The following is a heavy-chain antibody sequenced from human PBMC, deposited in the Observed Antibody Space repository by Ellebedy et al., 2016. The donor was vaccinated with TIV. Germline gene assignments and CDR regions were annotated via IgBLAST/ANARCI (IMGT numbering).Heavy chain of an antibody. V-gene: IGHV4-38-2*02. Sequence: MPSETLSLTCTVSNYSISNGYYWGWIRQPPGKGLEWIGSIYHGGSTYYNPSLKSRVTISVDTSTNQFSLKLSSVTVADTAVYYCARASCSSTSCLRRNAFDIWGQGTMVTVSS. J-gene: IGHJ3*02. CDR1: NYSISNGYY. CDR3: ARASCSSTSCLRRNAFDI. CDR2: IYHGGST. D-gene: IGHD2-2*01.